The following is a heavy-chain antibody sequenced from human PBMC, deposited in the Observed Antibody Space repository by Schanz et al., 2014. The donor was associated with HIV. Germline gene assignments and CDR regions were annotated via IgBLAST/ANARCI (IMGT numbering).Heavy chain of an antibody. D-gene: IGHD1-26*01. CDR1: GFTFGDHP. V-gene: IGHV3-23*04. CDR3: ANQRYSGTYRPFDY. Sequence: DLVESGGGLVQPGRSLRLSCTASGFTFGDHPMSWFRQAPGKGLEWVSAIDGVGDNTYYADSVKGRFTISRDNSKNTVYLRMSGLRAEDTAVYYCANQRYSGTYRPFDYWGRGTLVTVSS. CDR2: IDGVGDNT. J-gene: IGHJ4*02.